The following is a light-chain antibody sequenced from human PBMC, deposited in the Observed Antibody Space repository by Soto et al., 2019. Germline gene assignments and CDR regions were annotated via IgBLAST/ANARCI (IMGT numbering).Light chain of an antibody. CDR2: GAS. V-gene: IGKV3-20*01. CDR1: HSVSSSY. CDR3: QQYDSSLPT. J-gene: IGKJ4*01. Sequence: EIVLTQSPGTLSLSPGERATLSCRSSHSVSSSYLAWYQQKPGQAPRLLIYGASSRATGIPDRFSGSGSGTDFNHTISRLEPEDFAVDYCQQYDSSLPTFGGGNKVE.